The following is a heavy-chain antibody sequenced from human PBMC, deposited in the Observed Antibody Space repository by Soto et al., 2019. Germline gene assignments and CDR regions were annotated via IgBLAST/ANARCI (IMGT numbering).Heavy chain of an antibody. Sequence: AAGKVSCKASGYTFTGYCMHWVRQAPGQGLEWMGWINPNSGCANYAQKFQDRITLTTEASTGTAYLELRTLRSDDTAVYFGARDRCTTDGCNTHHFAVWGQGTTVTVSS. V-gene: IGHV1-2*02. J-gene: IGHJ6*02. CDR2: INPNSGCA. CDR3: ARDRCTTDGCNTHHFAV. D-gene: IGHD2-8*01. CDR1: GYTFTGYC.